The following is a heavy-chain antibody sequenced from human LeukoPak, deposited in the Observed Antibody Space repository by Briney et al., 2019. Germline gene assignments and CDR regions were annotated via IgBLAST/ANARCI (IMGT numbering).Heavy chain of an antibody. CDR2: INPNSGGT. CDR1: GYTFTGYY. J-gene: IGHJ4*02. Sequence: APVKVSCKASGYTFTGYYMHWVRQAPGQGLEWMGWINPNSGGTNYAQKFQGRVTMTTDTSTSTAYMELRSLRSDDTAVYYCARDLAYYDFWSGYFGGGGNDYWGQGTLVTVSS. D-gene: IGHD3-3*01. CDR3: ARDLAYYDFWSGYFGGGGNDY. V-gene: IGHV1-2*02.